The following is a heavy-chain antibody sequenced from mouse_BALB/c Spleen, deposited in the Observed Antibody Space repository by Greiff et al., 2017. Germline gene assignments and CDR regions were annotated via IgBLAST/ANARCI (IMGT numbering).Heavy chain of an antibody. D-gene: IGHD1-1*01. CDR2: INPNNGGT. J-gene: IGHJ3*01. CDR3: ARSLNYGSPWFAY. V-gene: IGHV1-18*01. Sequence: EVQLQQSGPELVKPGASVKIPCKASGYTFTDYNMDWVKQSHGKSLEWIGDINPNNGGTIYNQKFKGKATLTVDKSSSTAYMELRSLTSEDTAVYYCARSLNYGSPWFAYWGQGTLVTVSA. CDR1: GYTFTDYN.